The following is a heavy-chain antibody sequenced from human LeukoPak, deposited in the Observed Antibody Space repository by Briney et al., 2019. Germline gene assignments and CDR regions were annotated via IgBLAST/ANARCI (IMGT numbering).Heavy chain of an antibody. CDR2: LNHDGSEK. CDR3: ARDWFTRLGELSPDRAFDY. Sequence: PGGSLSLSCAAPGLTFSSYLMSWFRQAPGKGRDWVANLNHDGSEKYYVDSVKGRFTISRDNAKNSLYLQMNSLRAEDTAFYYCARDWFTRLGELSPDRAFDYWGQGTLVTVSS. V-gene: IGHV3-7*03. CDR1: GLTFSSYL. D-gene: IGHD3-16*02. J-gene: IGHJ4*02.